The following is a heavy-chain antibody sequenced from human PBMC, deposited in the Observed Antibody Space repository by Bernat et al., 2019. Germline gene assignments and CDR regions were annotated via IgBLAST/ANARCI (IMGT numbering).Heavy chain of an antibody. V-gene: IGHV3-30*18. J-gene: IGHJ4*02. Sequence: QAQLVESGGGVVQPGRSLRLSCPHSGFTLSSYGMHWVRQAPGKGLEWVAVISYDGSNKYYADSVKGRFTIYRDNSKNTLYLQMNSLRAEDTAVYYGAKDFRYYGSGSEFDYWGQGTLVTVSS. CDR1: GFTLSSYG. CDR3: AKDFRYYGSGSEFDY. D-gene: IGHD3-10*01. CDR2: ISYDGSNK.